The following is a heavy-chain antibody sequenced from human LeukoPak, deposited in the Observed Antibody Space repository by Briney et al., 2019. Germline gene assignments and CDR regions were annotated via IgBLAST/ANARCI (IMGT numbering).Heavy chain of an antibody. CDR3: ATIAVAGHFDY. D-gene: IGHD6-19*01. CDR1: NDSMTRYY. Sequence: SETLSLTCTVSNDSMTRYYWAWIRQPAGKGLEWIGRIFSSGSTNYNPSLKTRVTMSEDVSKNQFSLTLSSVTAADTAVYYCATIAVAGHFDYWGQGTLVTVSS. V-gene: IGHV4-4*07. CDR2: IFSSGST. J-gene: IGHJ4*02.